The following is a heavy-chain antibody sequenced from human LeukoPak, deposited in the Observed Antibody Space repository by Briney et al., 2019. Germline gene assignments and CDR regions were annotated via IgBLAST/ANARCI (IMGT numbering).Heavy chain of an antibody. CDR3: ARRTANYGGYDY. J-gene: IGHJ4*02. Sequence: PGGSLRLSCAASGFTFSATTMSWVRQAPEKRLEWVSRINSDGSSTTYADSVKGRFTISRDNAKNTLYLQMSSLRAEDTAVYYCARRTANYGGYDYWGQGTLVTVSS. V-gene: IGHV3-74*01. D-gene: IGHD2-21*01. CDR1: GFTFSATT. CDR2: INSDGSST.